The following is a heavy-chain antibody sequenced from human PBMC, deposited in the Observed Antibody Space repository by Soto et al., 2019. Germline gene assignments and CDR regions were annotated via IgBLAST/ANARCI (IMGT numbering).Heavy chain of an antibody. CDR1: GVSISSSCHY. Sequence: SETLSLTCTVSGVSISSSCHYCGWIRQPPGKGLEWIGSMDYSGSTYYNPSLKSRVTISVDTSKNQFSLKLSSVTAADTAVYYCASPHSYGYFYFDYWGQGTLVTVSS. D-gene: IGHD5-18*01. CDR3: ASPHSYGYFYFDY. CDR2: MDYSGST. V-gene: IGHV4-39*01. J-gene: IGHJ4*02.